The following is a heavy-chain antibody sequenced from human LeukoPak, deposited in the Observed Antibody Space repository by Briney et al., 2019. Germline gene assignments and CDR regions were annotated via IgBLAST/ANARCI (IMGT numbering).Heavy chain of an antibody. CDR2: IWNDGSVK. V-gene: IGHV3-33*01. CDR1: GFIFSTYG. J-gene: IGHJ4*02. CDR3: ARGGITTFGVLIRDFDH. D-gene: IGHD3-3*01. Sequence: GRSLRLSCAASGFIFSTYGLHWVRQAPGKGLEWVAVIWNDGSVKYYADSVKGRFTISRDNSKNTLYLQLNSLRAEDTAVYYCARGGITTFGVLIRDFDHWGQGTLVTVSS.